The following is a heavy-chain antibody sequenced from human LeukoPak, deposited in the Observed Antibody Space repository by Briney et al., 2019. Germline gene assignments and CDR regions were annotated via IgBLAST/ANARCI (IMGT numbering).Heavy chain of an antibody. J-gene: IGHJ4*02. V-gene: IGHV3-23*01. CDR3: AKFYDILTSYFDC. CDR2: LSGGGGGTNYA. D-gene: IGHD3-9*01. CDR1: GFTFSSYA. Sequence: PGRSLRLSCAASGFTFSSYAMHWVRQSPGKGLEWVSGLSGGGGGTNYAYYTDSVKGRFTISRDNSKNTLYLEMNSLRAEDTAVYYCAKFYDILTSYFDCWGQGTLVTVSS.